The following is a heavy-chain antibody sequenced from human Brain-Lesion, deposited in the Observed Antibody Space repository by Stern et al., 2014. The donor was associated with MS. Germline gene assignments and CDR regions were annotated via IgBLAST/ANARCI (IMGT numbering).Heavy chain of an antibody. CDR2: IWPGDSDT. V-gene: IGHV5-51*01. D-gene: IGHD6-6*01. Sequence: EVQLVQSGAEVKKPGESLKISCKGSGYRFTSNCIGWVRQMPGKSLEWLGIIWPGDSDTRYSPSFQGQVAISADKSISTAYLQWSSLQASDTAMYYCARRGDSSSSGFDYWGQGTLVIVSS. CDR3: ARRGDSSSSGFDY. CDR1: GYRFTSNC. J-gene: IGHJ4*02.